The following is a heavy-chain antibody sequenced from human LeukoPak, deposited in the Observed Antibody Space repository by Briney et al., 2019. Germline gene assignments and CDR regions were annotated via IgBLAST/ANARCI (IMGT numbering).Heavy chain of an antibody. CDR3: ARRRGYSYGYVGY. CDR1: GFTFSSYA. D-gene: IGHD5-18*01. J-gene: IGHJ4*02. CDR2: IKQDGSEK. Sequence: GGSLRLSCAASGFTFSSYAMSWVRQAPGKGLEWVANIKQDGSEKYYVDSVKGRFTISRDNAKNSLYLQMNSLRAEDTAVYYCARRRGYSYGYVGYWGQGTLVTVSS. V-gene: IGHV3-7*01.